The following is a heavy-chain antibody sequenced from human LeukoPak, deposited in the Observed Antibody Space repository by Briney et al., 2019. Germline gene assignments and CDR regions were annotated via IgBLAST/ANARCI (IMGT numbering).Heavy chain of an antibody. D-gene: IGHD1-14*01. Sequence: GASVKVSCKASGYTFTSYGISWVRQAPGQGLEWMGWISAYNGNTNYAQKLQGRVTMTTDTSTSTAYMELRSLRSDDTALYYCARDQLVLPRGISGYWGQGTLVTVSS. CDR1: GYTFTSYG. CDR2: ISAYNGNT. J-gene: IGHJ4*02. CDR3: ARDQLVLPRGISGY. V-gene: IGHV1-18*01.